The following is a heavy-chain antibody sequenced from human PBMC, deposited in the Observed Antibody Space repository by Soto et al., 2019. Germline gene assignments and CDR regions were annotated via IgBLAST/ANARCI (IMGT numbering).Heavy chain of an antibody. V-gene: IGHV3-30-3*01. J-gene: IGHJ5*02. Sequence: QVQLVESGGGVVQPGRSLRLSCAASGFTFSSYAMHWVRQAPGKGLEWVAVISYDGSNKYYADSVKGRFTISRDNSKNTLYLQMNSLRAEDTAVYYCARAETAQYYDFWSGYQKPGNWFDPWGQGTLVTVSS. D-gene: IGHD3-3*01. CDR2: ISYDGSNK. CDR3: ARAETAQYYDFWSGYQKPGNWFDP. CDR1: GFTFSSYA.